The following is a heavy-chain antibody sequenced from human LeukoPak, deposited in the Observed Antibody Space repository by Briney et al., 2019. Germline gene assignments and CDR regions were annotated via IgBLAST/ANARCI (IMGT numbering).Heavy chain of an antibody. J-gene: IGHJ5*02. CDR1: GFTFSSYA. D-gene: IGHD3-10*01. CDR2: ISGSGGST. Sequence: GGSLRLSCAASGFTFSSYAMSWVRQAPGKGLEWLSAISGSGGSTYYADSVKGRFTISRDNSKNTLFLQMNSLRAEDTAVYYCARGGLHYYDPWGQGTLVTVSS. CDR3: ARGGLHYYDP. V-gene: IGHV3-23*01.